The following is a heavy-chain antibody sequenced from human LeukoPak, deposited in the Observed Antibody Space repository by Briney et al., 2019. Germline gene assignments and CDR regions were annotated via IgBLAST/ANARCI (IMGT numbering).Heavy chain of an antibody. CDR3: ARALPHRRLMDTTMEQHWFDP. Sequence: ASVKVSCKASGYTFTSYYMHWVRQAPGQGLEWMGLINPTGSSTAYAQKFQGRVTMTRDMSTSTDYMELSSLRSDDTAIYYCARALPHRRLMDTTMEQHWFDPWGQGTLVTVSS. J-gene: IGHJ5*02. V-gene: IGHV1-46*01. D-gene: IGHD5-18*01. CDR1: GYTFTSYY. CDR2: INPTGSST.